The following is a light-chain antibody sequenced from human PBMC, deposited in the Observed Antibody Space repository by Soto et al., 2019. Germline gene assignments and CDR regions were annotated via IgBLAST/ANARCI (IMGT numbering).Light chain of an antibody. V-gene: IGKV3D-15*01. CDR1: QSVNTR. Sequence: EIVMTQSPATLSVSPGERATLSCRASQSVNTRLAWYQQKPGQAPRLVIYDASTRATGIPARFSGSGSGKEFTLTISSLQSEDFAVYHCQQYNNWPPEYTFGQGTKLEIK. CDR3: QQYNNWPPEYT. CDR2: DAS. J-gene: IGKJ2*01.